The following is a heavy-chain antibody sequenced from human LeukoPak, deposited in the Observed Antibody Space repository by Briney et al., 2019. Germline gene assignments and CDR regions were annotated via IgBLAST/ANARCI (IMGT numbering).Heavy chain of an antibody. V-gene: IGHV4-4*02. CDR1: GGSISSSNW. CDR3: ARASYSSGWSFDY. D-gene: IGHD6-19*01. CDR2: INHSGST. Sequence: PSETLSLTCAVSGGSISSSNWWSWVRQPPGKGLEWIGEINHSGSTNYNPSLKSRVTISVDTSKNQFSLKLSSVTAADTAVYYCARASYSSGWSFDYWGQGTLVTVSS. J-gene: IGHJ4*02.